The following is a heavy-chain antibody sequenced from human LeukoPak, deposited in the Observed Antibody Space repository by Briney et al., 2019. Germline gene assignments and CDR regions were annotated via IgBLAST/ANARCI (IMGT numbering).Heavy chain of an antibody. D-gene: IGHD5-18*01. V-gene: IGHV3-74*01. Sequence: GGSLRLSCAASGFPFSSHWLHWVRQAPGQGLEWVSRIQPGGSTRNYADSVKGRFTVSRDDAKNTLFLQMNSLRAEDTAVYFCTRDFSYGYLDYWGQGALVIVSS. J-gene: IGHJ4*02. CDR3: TRDFSYGYLDY. CDR1: GFPFSSHW. CDR2: IQPGGSTR.